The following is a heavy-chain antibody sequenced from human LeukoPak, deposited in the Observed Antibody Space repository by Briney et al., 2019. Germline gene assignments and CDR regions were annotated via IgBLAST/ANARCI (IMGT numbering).Heavy chain of an antibody. CDR2: MNPHSGET. CDR1: GYRFTAYP. D-gene: IGHD2-2*03. CDR3: ARGMDAEAFQN. V-gene: IGHV1-2*02. J-gene: IGHJ1*01. Sequence: ASVKVSCKTSGYRFTAYPLHWVRQAPGQGLEWLGWMNPHSGETNNAQKFQGRVTMTRDTSISVAYMELSSLRSDDMAVYFCARGMDAEAFQNWGQGTPVIVSS.